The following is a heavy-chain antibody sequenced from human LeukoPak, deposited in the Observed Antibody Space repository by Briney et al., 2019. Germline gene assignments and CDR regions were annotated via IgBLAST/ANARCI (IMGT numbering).Heavy chain of an antibody. D-gene: IGHD3-10*01. CDR2: INPSGGST. CDR3: ARMYYYGSGSYYRYGPDY. J-gene: IGHJ4*02. V-gene: IGHV1-46*01. Sequence: ASVKVSCKASGYTFTSYYMHWVRQAPGQGLEWMGIINPSGGSTSYAQKFQGRVTMTRDTSISTAYMELSRLRSDDTAVYYCARMYYYGSGSYYRYGPDYWGQGTLVTVSS. CDR1: GYTFTSYY.